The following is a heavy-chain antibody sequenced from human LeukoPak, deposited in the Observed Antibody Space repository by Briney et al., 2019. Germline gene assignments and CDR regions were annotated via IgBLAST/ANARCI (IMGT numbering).Heavy chain of an antibody. Sequence: SETLSLTCTVSGGSISSYYWSWIRQPPGKGLEWIGYIHYSGSTNYHPSLKSRVTISVDTTKNQFSLKLSSVTAADTAVYYCARQRLGRTMGYYCDYWGQGTLVTVSS. D-gene: IGHD6-19*01. CDR2: IHYSGST. J-gene: IGHJ4*02. V-gene: IGHV4-59*08. CDR3: ARQRLGRTMGYYCDY. CDR1: GGSISSYY.